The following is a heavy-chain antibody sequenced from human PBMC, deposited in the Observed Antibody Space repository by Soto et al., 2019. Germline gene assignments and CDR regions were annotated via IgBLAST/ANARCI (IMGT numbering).Heavy chain of an antibody. CDR2: IYYSGST. Sequence: PSETLSVTCAVSVGSSSDFYWSWVRQPPGKGLEWIGYIYYSGSTNYNPSLKSRVTISVDTYKNQFSLNLRSMSPADTAVYYCARVGGLAARTFDYWGPGTLVTV. CDR3: ARVGGLAARTFDY. J-gene: IGHJ4*02. V-gene: IGHV4-59*01. D-gene: IGHD6-6*01. CDR1: VGSSSDFY.